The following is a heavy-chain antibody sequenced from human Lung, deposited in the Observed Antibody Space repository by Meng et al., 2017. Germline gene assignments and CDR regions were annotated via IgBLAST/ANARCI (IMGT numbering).Heavy chain of an antibody. CDR3: ARGPTTMAHDFDY. CDR2: INHSGST. J-gene: IGHJ4*02. D-gene: IGHD4-11*01. V-gene: IGHV4-34*01. CDR1: GGSFSDYY. Sequence: VQQHHWGAGLLKPSETLSLTCVVSGGSFSDYYWSWIRQPPGKGLEWIGEINHSGSTNYNPSLESRATISVDTSQNNLSLKLSSVTAADSAVYYCARGPTTMAHDFDYWGQGTLVTVSS.